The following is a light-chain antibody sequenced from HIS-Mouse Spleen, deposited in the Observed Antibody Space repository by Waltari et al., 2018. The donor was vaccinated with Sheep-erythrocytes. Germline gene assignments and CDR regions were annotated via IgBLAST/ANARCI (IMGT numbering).Light chain of an antibody. Sequence: QSALTQPRSVSGSHGQSVTISCTGTSSDVGVYNYVSWYQQHPGKAPKLMIYDVSKRPSGVPDRFSGSKSGNTASLTISGLQAEDEADYYCCSYAGSYNHVFGTGTKVTVL. V-gene: IGLV2-11*01. CDR1: SSDVGVYNY. J-gene: IGLJ1*01. CDR2: DVS. CDR3: CSYAGSYNHV.